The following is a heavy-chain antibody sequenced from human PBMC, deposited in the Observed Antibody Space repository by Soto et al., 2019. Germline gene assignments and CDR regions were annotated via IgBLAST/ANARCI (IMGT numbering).Heavy chain of an antibody. Sequence: SVKGSCTASGYTFTSYAMHWVRQAPGQGLEWMGRIIPILGIANYAQKFQGRVTITADKSTSTAYMELSSLRSEDTAVYYCARERRWGGPDYWGQGTLVTVSS. J-gene: IGHJ4*02. V-gene: IGHV1-69*04. CDR1: GYTFTSYA. CDR3: ARERRWGGPDY. D-gene: IGHD3-16*01. CDR2: IIPILGIA.